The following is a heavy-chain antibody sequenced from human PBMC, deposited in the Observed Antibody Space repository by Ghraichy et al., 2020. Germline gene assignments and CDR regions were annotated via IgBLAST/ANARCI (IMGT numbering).Heavy chain of an antibody. CDR1: GGSISSGGYS. Sequence: SETLSLTCAVSGGSISSGGYSWSWIRQPPGKGLEWIGYIYHSGSTYYNPSLKSRVTISVDRSKNQFSLKLSSVTAADTAVYYCARGWIRRGYFDYWGQGTLVTVSS. D-gene: IGHD5-18*01. J-gene: IGHJ4*02. V-gene: IGHV4-30-2*01. CDR2: IYHSGST. CDR3: ARGWIRRGYFDY.